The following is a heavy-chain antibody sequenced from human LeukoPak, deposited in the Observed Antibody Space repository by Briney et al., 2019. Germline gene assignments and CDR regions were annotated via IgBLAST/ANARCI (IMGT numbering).Heavy chain of an antibody. V-gene: IGHV3-21*01. J-gene: IGHJ4*02. CDR1: GFTFSSYS. D-gene: IGHD5-18*01. CDR2: ISSSSSYI. CDR3: AKDQNRRGYSYGYGGGFY. Sequence: GSLRLSCAASGFTFSSYSMNWVRQAPGKGLEWVSSISSSSSYIYYADSVKGRFTISRDNAKNSLYLQMNSLRAEDTAVYYCAKDQNRRGYSYGYGGGFYWGQGTLVTVSS.